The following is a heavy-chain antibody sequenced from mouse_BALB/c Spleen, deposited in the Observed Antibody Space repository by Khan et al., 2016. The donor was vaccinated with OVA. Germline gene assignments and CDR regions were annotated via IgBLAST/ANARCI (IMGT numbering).Heavy chain of an antibody. J-gene: IGHJ2*01. CDR1: GYSITSGYG. D-gene: IGHD1-2*01. CDR2: ISYSGST. V-gene: IGHV3-2*02. CDR3: ARTARIKY. Sequence: EVQLVESGPGLVKPSQSLSLTCTVTGYSITSGYGWNWIRQCPGNKLEWMGYISYSGSTNYNPSLKSRISITRDTSKNQFFLHLNSVTTEDTATYYCARTARIKYWGQGTTLTVSS.